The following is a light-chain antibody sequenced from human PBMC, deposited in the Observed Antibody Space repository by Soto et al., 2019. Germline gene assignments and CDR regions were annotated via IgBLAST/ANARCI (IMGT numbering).Light chain of an antibody. CDR3: QQYCSSLWT. J-gene: IGKJ1*01. V-gene: IGKV3-20*01. CDR2: GAS. CDR1: ESVSNNY. Sequence: EIVLTQSPGTLSLSPGQRATLSCRASESVSNNYLAWYQQNPGQAPRLLIYGASSRARGIPDRFSGSGSGTDFTLTINRLEPEDFAVYYCQQYCSSLWTFGQGTKVDIK.